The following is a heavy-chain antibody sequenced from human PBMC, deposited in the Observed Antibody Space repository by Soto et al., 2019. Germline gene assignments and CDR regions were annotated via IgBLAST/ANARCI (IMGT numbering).Heavy chain of an antibody. CDR3: TRDASRDSSARGWFDP. D-gene: IGHD6-13*01. V-gene: IGHV3-21*01. J-gene: IGHJ5*02. Sequence: GGSLRLSCAASGFTFRSFTMNWVRQAPGKGLEWVSTLSSNSAYIYYTDALRGRFTISRDNAKNSLHLQMNSLRAEDTAVYYCTRDASRDSSARGWFDPWGPGTLVTAPQ. CDR1: GFTFRSFT. CDR2: LSSNSAYI.